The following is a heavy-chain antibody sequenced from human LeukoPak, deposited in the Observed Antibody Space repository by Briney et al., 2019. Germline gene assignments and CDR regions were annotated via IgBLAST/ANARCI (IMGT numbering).Heavy chain of an antibody. CDR3: ARALRRWFGETDYYYGMDV. J-gene: IGHJ6*02. D-gene: IGHD3-10*01. V-gene: IGHV3-21*01. CDR2: ISSSSSYI. Sequence: GGSLRLSCAASGFTFSSYSMNWVRQAPGKGLEWVSSISSSSSYIYYADSVKGRFTISRDNAKNSLYLQMNSLRAEDTAVYYCARALRRWFGETDYYYGMDVWGQGTTVTVSS. CDR1: GFTFSSYS.